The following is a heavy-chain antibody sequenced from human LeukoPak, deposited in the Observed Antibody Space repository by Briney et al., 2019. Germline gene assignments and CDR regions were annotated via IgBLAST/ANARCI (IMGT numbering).Heavy chain of an antibody. D-gene: IGHD3-22*01. CDR2: IIPIFGTA. J-gene: IGHJ4*02. V-gene: IGHV1-69*06. Sequence: SVKVSCKASGYTFTSYAISWVRQAPGQGLEWMGGIIPIFGTANYAQKFQGRVTITADKSTSTAYMELSSLRSEDTAVYYCARDRRDYYDSSGVLDYWGQGTLVTVSS. CDR1: GYTFTSYA. CDR3: ARDRRDYYDSSGVLDY.